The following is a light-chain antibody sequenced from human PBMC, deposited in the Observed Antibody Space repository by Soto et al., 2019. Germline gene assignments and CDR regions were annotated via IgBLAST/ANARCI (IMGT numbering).Light chain of an antibody. V-gene: IGKV1-39*01. J-gene: IGKJ2*01. CDR1: QTISTY. Sequence: DIQMTQSPSSLSASVGDRVTITCRASQTISTYLNWYQQNPGKAPKLLIYAASTFQSGVPSRFSGSGSGTDFTLTISSLQPEDFATYYCQQSHGIPYTFGQGTKLEIK. CDR2: AAS. CDR3: QQSHGIPYT.